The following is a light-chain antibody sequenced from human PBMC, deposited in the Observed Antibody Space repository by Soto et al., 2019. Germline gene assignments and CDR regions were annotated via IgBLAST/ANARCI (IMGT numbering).Light chain of an antibody. CDR3: SSYTTSETRV. V-gene: IGLV2-14*03. CDR1: SSDVGSYNY. CDR2: DVS. J-gene: IGLJ1*01. Sequence: QSVLTQPASVSGSPGQSITISCTGTSSDVGSYNYVSWYQHHPGKVPKLMIYDVSSRPSGVSNRFSGSKSGNTAPLTISGLQTEDEADYYCSSYTTSETRVFGTGTKVTVL.